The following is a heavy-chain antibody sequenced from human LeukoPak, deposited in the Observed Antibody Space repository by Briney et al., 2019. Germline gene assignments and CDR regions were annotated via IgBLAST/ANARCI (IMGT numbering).Heavy chain of an antibody. CDR3: AKDAIVLMVRRFDY. D-gene: IGHD2-8*01. Sequence: PGGSLRLSCAASRFTFSSYAMSWVRQAPGKGLEWVSSISGGSGGNTYYADSVKGRFTISRDNSKNTLYLQMNSLRAEDTAVYYCAKDAIVLMVRRFDYWGQGTLVTVSS. J-gene: IGHJ4*02. CDR1: RFTFSSYA. V-gene: IGHV3-23*01. CDR2: ISGGSGGNT.